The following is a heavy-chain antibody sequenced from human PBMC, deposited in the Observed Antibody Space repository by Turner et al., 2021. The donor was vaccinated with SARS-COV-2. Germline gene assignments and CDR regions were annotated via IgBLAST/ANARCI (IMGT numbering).Heavy chain of an antibody. CDR2: IIPIFGTA. V-gene: IGHV1-69*06. Sequence: QVQLVQSGAEVKKPGSSVKVSCNASGGTFNCYAITWVRQAPGHGREWMGGIIPIFGTANYAQKFQGRVTITADKSTSTAYMGLSSLTSEDTAVYYCARDRDYDSSGYWEQSWGQGTLVTVSS. CDR1: GGTFNCYA. CDR3: ARDRDYDSSGYWEQS. J-gene: IGHJ4*02. D-gene: IGHD3-22*01.